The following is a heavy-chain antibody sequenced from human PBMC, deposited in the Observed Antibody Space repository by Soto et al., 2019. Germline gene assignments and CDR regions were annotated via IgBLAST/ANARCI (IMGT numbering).Heavy chain of an antibody. D-gene: IGHD5-18*01. CDR1: GGSISSYY. V-gene: IGHV4-59*08. CDR3: AGQYSYGSYGMDV. CDR2: INYSGST. Sequence: PSETLSLTCTVSGGSISSYYWSWIRQPPEKGLEWIGYINYSGSTNYNPSLKSRVTISVDTSKNQFSLKLSSVTAADTAVYYCAGQYSYGSYGMDVWGQGTTVTVSS. J-gene: IGHJ6*02.